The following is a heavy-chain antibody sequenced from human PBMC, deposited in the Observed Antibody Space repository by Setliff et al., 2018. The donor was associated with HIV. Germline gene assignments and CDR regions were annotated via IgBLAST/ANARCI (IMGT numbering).Heavy chain of an antibody. J-gene: IGHJ4*01. V-gene: IGHV4-39*07. Sequence: SETLSLTCTVSGGSIRSSTYYWGWIRQSPGKGLEWIGSLHYSGNTYYNSSLKSRVTISLDTSKNQFSLKLNSVTAADTAVYYCARTEDYSFGDAPFDYWGHGTLVTVSS. CDR1: GGSIRSSTYY. D-gene: IGHD5-18*01. CDR2: LHYSGNT. CDR3: ARTEDYSFGDAPFDY.